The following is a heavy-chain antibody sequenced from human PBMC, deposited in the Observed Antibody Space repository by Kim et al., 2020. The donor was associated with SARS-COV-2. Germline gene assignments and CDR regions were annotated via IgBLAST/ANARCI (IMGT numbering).Heavy chain of an antibody. CDR2: INAGNGNT. CDR1: GYTFTSYA. J-gene: IGHJ4*02. D-gene: IGHD3-22*01. CDR3: ARYTPSFILPASGSKKPGDY. V-gene: IGHV1-3*01. Sequence: ASVKVSCKASGYTFTSYAMHWVRQAPGQRLEWMGWINAGNGNTKYSQKFQGRVTITRDTSASTAYMELSSLRSEDTAVYYCARYTPSFILPASGSKKPGDYWGQGTLVTVSS.